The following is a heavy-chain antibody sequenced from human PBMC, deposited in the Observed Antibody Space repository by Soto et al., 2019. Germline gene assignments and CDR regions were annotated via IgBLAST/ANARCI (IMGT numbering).Heavy chain of an antibody. Sequence: QVQLVQSGAEVKKPGASVKVSCKASGYTFTSYGISWVRQAPGQGLEWMGWISAYNGNTNYAQKLQGRVTMTTDTSTSTAYMELRSRRSNDTAVYYCAREKSNIVVVPAAWNWCDPWGQGTLVTVSS. CDR3: AREKSNIVVVPAAWNWCDP. D-gene: IGHD2-2*01. CDR1: GYTFTSYG. J-gene: IGHJ5*02. V-gene: IGHV1-18*01. CDR2: ISAYNGNT.